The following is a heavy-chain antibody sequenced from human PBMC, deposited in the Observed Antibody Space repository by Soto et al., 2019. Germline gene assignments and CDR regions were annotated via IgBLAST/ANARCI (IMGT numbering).Heavy chain of an antibody. CDR1: GFTVSSNY. Sequence: EVQLVESGGGLVQPGGSLRLSCAASGFTVSSNYMSWVRQAPGKGLEWVSVIYSGGSTYYADSVKGRFTISRHNSKNTLYLQMNSMRAEDTAVYYCATSNMAGTDYYYYMDVWCKGTTVTVSS. J-gene: IGHJ6*03. V-gene: IGHV3-53*04. D-gene: IGHD7-27*01. CDR2: IYSGGST. CDR3: ATSNMAGTDYYYYMDV.